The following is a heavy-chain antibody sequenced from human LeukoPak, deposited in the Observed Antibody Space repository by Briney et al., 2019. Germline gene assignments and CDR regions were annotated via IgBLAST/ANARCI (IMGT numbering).Heavy chain of an antibody. CDR2: INPSGGST. D-gene: IGHD6-13*01. CDR3: ARRARTPPGLGPGIAAAGPDF. J-gene: IGHJ4*02. Sequence: ASVKVSCKASGCTFTSYYMHWVRQAPGRGLEWMGIINPSGGSTRYARKFQARGSMTRDTSTSSVYMELSSLRSEGTAVYYGARRARTPPGLGPGIAAAGPDFWGQGTPVTVSS. CDR1: GCTFTSYY. V-gene: IGHV1-46*01.